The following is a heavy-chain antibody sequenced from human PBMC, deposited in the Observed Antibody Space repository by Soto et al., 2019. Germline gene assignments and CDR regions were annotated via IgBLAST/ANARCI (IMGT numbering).Heavy chain of an antibody. CDR3: ARSCSSTSCSVEDYYYYMDV. V-gene: IGHV1-3*01. D-gene: IGHD2-2*01. CDR2: INAGNGNT. Sequence: ASVKVSCKASGYTFTSYAMHWVRQAPGQRLEWMGWINAGNGNTKYSQKFQGRVTITRDTSASTAYMELSSLRSEDTAVYYCARSCSSTSCSVEDYYYYMDVSGKGPPVTVSS. J-gene: IGHJ6*03. CDR1: GYTFTSYA.